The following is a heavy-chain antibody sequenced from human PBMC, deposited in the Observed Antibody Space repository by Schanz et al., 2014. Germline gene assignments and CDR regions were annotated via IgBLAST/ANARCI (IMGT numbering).Heavy chain of an antibody. CDR3: ARDSRPNYDFLTAYYSIDY. CDR2: IWNNGVTK. J-gene: IGHJ4*02. CDR1: GFSLNTYG. D-gene: IGHD3-9*01. Sequence: QAQLMESGGGVVQPGTSLILSCSVSGFSLNTYGIHWFRQPAGKGLEWVAVIWNNGVTKYYADSVEGRFTISRDNSRNTLYLQMNSLRAEDTAVYYCARDSRPNYDFLTAYYSIDYWGQGTLVTVSS. V-gene: IGHV3-33*01.